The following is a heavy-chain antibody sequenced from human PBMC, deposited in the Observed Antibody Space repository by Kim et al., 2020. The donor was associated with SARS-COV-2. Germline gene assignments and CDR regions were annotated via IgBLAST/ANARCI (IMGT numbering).Heavy chain of an antibody. CDR2: ISYDGSNK. Sequence: GGSLRLSCAASGFTFSSYAMHWVRQAPGKGLEWVAVISYDGSNKYYADSVKGRFTISRDNSKNTLYLQMNSLRAEDTAVYYCARLGGGSYSDYYYGMDVWGQGTTVTVSS. CDR1: GFTFSSYA. V-gene: IGHV3-30*04. CDR3: ARLGGGSYSDYYYGMDV. J-gene: IGHJ6*02. D-gene: IGHD1-26*01.